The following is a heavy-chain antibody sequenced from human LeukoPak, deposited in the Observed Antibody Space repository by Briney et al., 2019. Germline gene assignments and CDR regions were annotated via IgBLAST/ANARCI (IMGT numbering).Heavy chain of an antibody. Sequence: GASVKVSCKASGYTFTCYYMHWVRQAPGQGLEWMGWINPNSGGTNYAQKFQGRVTMTRDTSISTAYMELSRLRSDDTAVYYCARDLYYDSSGYSAFDIWGQGTMVTVSS. CDR2: INPNSGGT. V-gene: IGHV1-2*02. D-gene: IGHD3-22*01. J-gene: IGHJ3*02. CDR1: GYTFTCYY. CDR3: ARDLYYDSSGYSAFDI.